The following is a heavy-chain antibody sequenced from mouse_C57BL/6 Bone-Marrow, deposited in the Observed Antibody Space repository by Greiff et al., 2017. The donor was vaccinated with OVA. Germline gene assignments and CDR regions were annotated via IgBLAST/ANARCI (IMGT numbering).Heavy chain of an antibody. CDR3: TGSNYGAMDY. D-gene: IGHD2-5*01. Sequence: EVKLVESGGGLVQPGGSMKLSCAASGFTFSDAWMDWVRQSPEKGLEWVAEIRNKANNHATYYAVSVKGRFTISRDDTKSSVYLQMNILRAEDAVIYYCTGSNYGAMDYWGQGTSVTVSS. V-gene: IGHV6-6*01. J-gene: IGHJ4*01. CDR2: IRNKANNHAT. CDR1: GFTFSDAW.